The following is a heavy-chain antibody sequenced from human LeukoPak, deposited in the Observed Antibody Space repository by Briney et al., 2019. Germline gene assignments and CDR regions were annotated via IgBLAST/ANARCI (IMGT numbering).Heavy chain of an antibody. J-gene: IGHJ4*02. CDR3: ARAPDYGGVDY. V-gene: IGHV4-4*09. CDR2: IYTSGST. CDR1: GGSISSYY. D-gene: IGHD4-23*01. Sequence: PSETLSLTCTVSGGSISSYYWSWIRQPPGKGLEWIGYIYTSGSTNYNPSLKSRVTISVDTSKNQFSLKLSSVTAADTAVYYCARAPDYGGVDYWGQGTLVTVSS.